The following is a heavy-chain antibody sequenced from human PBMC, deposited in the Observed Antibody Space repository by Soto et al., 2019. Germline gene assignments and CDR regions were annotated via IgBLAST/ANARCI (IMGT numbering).Heavy chain of an antibody. CDR3: EKADNTYYDILTGYYKMWFDY. J-gene: IGHJ4*02. D-gene: IGHD3-9*01. CDR2: ISSSSYI. CDR1: GFTFSSYS. V-gene: IGHV3-21*04. Sequence: GGSLRLSCAASGFTFSSYSMNWVRQAPGKGLEWVSSISSSSYIYYADSAKGRFTISRDNAKNTLYLQVNSLRAEDTAVYYCEKADNTYYDILTGYYKMWFDYWGQGTLVTVSS.